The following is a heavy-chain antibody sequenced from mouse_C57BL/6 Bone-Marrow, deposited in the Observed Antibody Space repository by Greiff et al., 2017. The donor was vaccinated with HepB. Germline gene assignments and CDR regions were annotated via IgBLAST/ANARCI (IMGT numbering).Heavy chain of an antibody. CDR3: RIYYYGSPYFDY. CDR2: IYPGDGDT. V-gene: IGHV1-80*01. CDR1: GYAFSSYW. D-gene: IGHD1-1*01. Sequence: LVESGAELVKPGASVKISCKASGYAFSSYWMNWVKQRPGKGLEWIGQIYPGDGDTNYNGKFKGKATLTADKSSSTAYMQLSSLTSEDSAVYFCRIYYYGSPYFDYWGQGTTLTVSS. J-gene: IGHJ2*01.